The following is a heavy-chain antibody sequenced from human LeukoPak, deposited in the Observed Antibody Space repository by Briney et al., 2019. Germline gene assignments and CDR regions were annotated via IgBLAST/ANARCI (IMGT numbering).Heavy chain of an antibody. J-gene: IGHJ4*02. CDR1: GFTFSSYS. CDR3: ASTPLKIQPAA. D-gene: IGHD5-18*01. Sequence: GGSLRLSCAASGFTFSSYSMNWVRQAPGKGLEWVSSISSSSSYIYYADSVKGRFTISRDNTNNSVYLQMSSLRVEDTGVYYSASTPLKIQPAAWGQGTLVAVSS. CDR2: ISSSSSYI. V-gene: IGHV3-21*01.